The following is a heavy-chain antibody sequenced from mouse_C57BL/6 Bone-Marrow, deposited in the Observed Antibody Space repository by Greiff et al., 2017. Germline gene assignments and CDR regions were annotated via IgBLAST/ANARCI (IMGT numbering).Heavy chain of an antibody. J-gene: IGHJ4*01. CDR3: AANKDYAMDY. V-gene: IGHV1-52*01. CDR1: GYTFTSYW. CDR2: IDPSDSET. Sequence: VQLQQSGAELVRPGSSVKLSCKASGYTFTSYWMHWVKQRPIQGLEWIGNIDPSDSETHYNQQFKDKATLTVDKSSSTAYMQLSSLTSEDSAVYYCAANKDYAMDYWGQGTSVTVSS.